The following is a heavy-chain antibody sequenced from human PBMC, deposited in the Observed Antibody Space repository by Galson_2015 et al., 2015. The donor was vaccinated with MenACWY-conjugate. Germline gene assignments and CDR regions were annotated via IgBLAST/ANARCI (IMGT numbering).Heavy chain of an antibody. V-gene: IGHV1-69*04. CDR2: IIPVVGSA. D-gene: IGHD2-15*01. Sequence: SVKVSCKASGGSLSSYAISWVRQAPGQGLEWMGRIIPVVGSANYAQRLQGRLTITADKSAGTAYMQLSSLRPEDTAVYYCAKLYCIDGNCYWGQGTLVTVSS. CDR1: GGSLSSYA. J-gene: IGHJ4*02. CDR3: AKLYCIDGNCY.